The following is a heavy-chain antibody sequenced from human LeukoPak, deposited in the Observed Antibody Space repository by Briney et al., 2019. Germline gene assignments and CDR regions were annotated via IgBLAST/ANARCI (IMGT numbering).Heavy chain of an antibody. V-gene: IGHV6-1*01. CDR2: TYYRSKWYN. Sequence: SQTLSLTCAISGDSVSSNSAAWNWIRQSPSRGLEWLGRTYYRSKWYNDYAVSVKSRITINPDTSKHQFSLQLNSVTPEDTAVYYRARRDDCSGGSCLGGDAFDIWGQGTMVTVSS. CDR3: ARRDDCSGGSCLGGDAFDI. CDR1: GDSVSSNSAA. D-gene: IGHD2-15*01. J-gene: IGHJ3*02.